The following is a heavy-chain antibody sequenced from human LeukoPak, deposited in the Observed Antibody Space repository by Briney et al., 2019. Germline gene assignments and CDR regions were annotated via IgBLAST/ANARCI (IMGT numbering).Heavy chain of an antibody. V-gene: IGHV3-23*01. D-gene: IGHD3-3*01. CDR1: GFTFSSYA. CDR3: AKDLFRAHFGVAPPFDY. CDR2: ISGSGGST. J-gene: IGHJ4*02. Sequence: GGSLRLSCAASGFTFSSYAMSWVRQAPGKGLEWVSAISGSGGSTYYADSVKGRFTISRDNSKNTLYLQMNSLRAEDTAVYYCAKDLFRAHFGVAPPFDYWGQGTLVTVSS.